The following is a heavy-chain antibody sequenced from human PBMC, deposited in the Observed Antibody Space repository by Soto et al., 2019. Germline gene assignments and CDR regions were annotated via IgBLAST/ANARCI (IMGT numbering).Heavy chain of an antibody. J-gene: IGHJ2*01. V-gene: IGHV4-34*01. CDR2: INDRGSI. Sequence: QVQLQQWGAGPLRPLETLSLTCGVSGGSFSGYYWAWIRQSPGKGLEWIGEINDRGSINYNPSLKXXVSXXXXXXXNHYSLNLRSVTAADTAVYYCARESHDILTGPPWVWYFDLWGRGTLVTVSS. CDR1: GGSFSGYY. CDR3: ARESHDILTGPPWVWYFDL. D-gene: IGHD3-9*01.